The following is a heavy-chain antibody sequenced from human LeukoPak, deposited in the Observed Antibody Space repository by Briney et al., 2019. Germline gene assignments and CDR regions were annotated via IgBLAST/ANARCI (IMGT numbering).Heavy chain of an antibody. Sequence: GGPLRLSCAASGFTFSSYAMSWVRQAPGKGLEWVSAISGSGGSTNYADSVKGRFTISRDDSKNTLYLQMNSLRAEDTAVYYCAKGPASFYYGSGSFEYYFDYWGQGTLVTVSS. V-gene: IGHV3-23*01. CDR1: GFTFSSYA. D-gene: IGHD3-10*01. CDR3: AKGPASFYYGSGSFEYYFDY. J-gene: IGHJ4*02. CDR2: ISGSGGST.